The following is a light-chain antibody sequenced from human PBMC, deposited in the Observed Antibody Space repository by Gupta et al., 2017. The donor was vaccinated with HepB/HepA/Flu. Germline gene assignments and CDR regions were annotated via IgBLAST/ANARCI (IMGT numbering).Light chain of an antibody. CDR2: GAS. CDR1: QSVSSSY. J-gene: IGKJ1*01. Sequence: EIVLTQSPGTLSLSPGERATLSCRASQSVSSSYLAWYQQKPGQAPRLLIYGASSRATGIPDRFSGSGSGKDFTLTISRREPEDFAVYYWQQDGSSRTFGQGTKVEIK. CDR3: QQDGSSRT. V-gene: IGKV3-20*01.